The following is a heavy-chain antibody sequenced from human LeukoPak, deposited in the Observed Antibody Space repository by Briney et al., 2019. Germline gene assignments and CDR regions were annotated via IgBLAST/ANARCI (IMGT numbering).Heavy chain of an antibody. Sequence: PGGSLRLSCAASGFTFSSYSMNWVRQAPGKGLEWVSYISSSSSYIYYADSVKGRFTISRDNAKNPLYLQMKSLRADDTAVYYCARDRGSVWYRDPDYWGQGTLVTVSS. CDR1: GFTFSSYS. D-gene: IGHD6-19*01. V-gene: IGHV3-21*01. J-gene: IGHJ4*02. CDR3: ARDRGSVWYRDPDY. CDR2: ISSSSSYI.